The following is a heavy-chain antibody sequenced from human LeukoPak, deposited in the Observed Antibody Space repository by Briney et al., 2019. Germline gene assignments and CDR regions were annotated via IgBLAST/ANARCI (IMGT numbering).Heavy chain of an antibody. CDR3: ARASAVAD. V-gene: IGHV3-30*01. CDR1: GFTFSSYA. J-gene: IGHJ4*02. CDR2: ISYDGSNK. Sequence: PGRSLRLSCAASGFTFSSYAMHWVRQAPGKGLEWVAVISYDGSNKYYADSVKGRFTISRDNSKNTLYLQMNSLRAEDTAVYYFARASAVADWGQGTLVTVSS. D-gene: IGHD6-19*01.